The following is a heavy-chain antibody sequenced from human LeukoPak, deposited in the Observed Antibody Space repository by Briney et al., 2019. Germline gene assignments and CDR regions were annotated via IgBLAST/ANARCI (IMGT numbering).Heavy chain of an antibody. J-gene: IGHJ4*02. CDR2: MNPNSGNT. CDR1: GYTFTSYD. V-gene: IGHV1-8*01. CDR3: ATRYCSSTSCYGFDY. Sequence: EASVKVSCKASGYTFTSYDIHWLRQATGQGLEWMGWMNPNSGNTGYAQKFQGRVTMTRNTSISTAYMELSSLRSEDTAVYYCATRYCSSTSCYGFDYWGQGTLVTVSS. D-gene: IGHD2-2*01.